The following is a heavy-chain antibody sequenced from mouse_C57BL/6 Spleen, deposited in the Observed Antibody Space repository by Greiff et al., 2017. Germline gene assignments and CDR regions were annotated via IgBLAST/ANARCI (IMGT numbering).Heavy chain of an antibody. D-gene: IGHD2-12*01. J-gene: IGHJ2*01. CDR3: ARTYYSNYVDY. V-gene: IGHV1-64*01. CDR1: GYTFTSYW. Sequence: QVQLQQSGAELVKPGASVKLSCKASGYTFTSYWMHWVKQRPGQGLEWIGMIHPNSGSTNYNEKFKSKATLTVDKSSSTAYMQLSSLTSEDSAVYDCARTYYSNYVDYWGQGTTLTVSS. CDR2: IHPNSGST.